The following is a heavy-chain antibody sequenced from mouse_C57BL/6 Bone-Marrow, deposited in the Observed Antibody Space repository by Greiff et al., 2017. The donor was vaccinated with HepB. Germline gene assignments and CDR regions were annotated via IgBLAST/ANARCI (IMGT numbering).Heavy chain of an antibody. CDR3: ARLSAMDY. V-gene: IGHV5-12*01. CDR1: GFTFSDYY. J-gene: IGHJ4*01. Sequence: EVMLVESGGGLVQPGGSLKLSCAASGFTFSDYYMYWVRQTPEKRLEWVAYISNGGGSTYYPDTVKGRFTISRDNAKNTRYLQMSRLKSEDTAMYYCARLSAMDYWGQGTSVTVSS. CDR2: ISNGGGST.